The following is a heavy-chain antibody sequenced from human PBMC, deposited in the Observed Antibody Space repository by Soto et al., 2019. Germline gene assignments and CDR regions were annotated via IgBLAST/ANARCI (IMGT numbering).Heavy chain of an antibody. CDR1: GFTFGSYP. Sequence: EVQLLESGGGLVQPGGSLRLSCAAFGFTFGSYPMSWVRKAPGRGLKWVSAISGRGGSTYYEDSVKGRFTISRDNSRDTLYLQMNSLRAEDTAVYYCAKDLSTVAATEYFQHWGQGTLVTVSS. CDR2: ISGRGGST. D-gene: IGHD2-15*01. CDR3: AKDLSTVAATEYFQH. J-gene: IGHJ1*01. V-gene: IGHV3-23*01.